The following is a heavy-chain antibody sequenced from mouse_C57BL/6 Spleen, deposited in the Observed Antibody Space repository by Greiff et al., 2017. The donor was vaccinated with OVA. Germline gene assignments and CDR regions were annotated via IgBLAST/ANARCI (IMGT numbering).Heavy chain of an antibody. V-gene: IGHV14-4*01. CDR3: TTSGGSSYNYAMDY. Sequence: VQLQQSGAELVRPGASVKLSCTASGFNIKDDYMHWVKQRPEQGLEWIGWIDPENGDTEYASKFQGTDTITADTYANTAYLQLSSLTSEDTAVYYCTTSGGSSYNYAMDYWGQGTSVTVSA. J-gene: IGHJ4*01. CDR2: IDPENGDT. D-gene: IGHD1-1*01. CDR1: GFNIKDDY.